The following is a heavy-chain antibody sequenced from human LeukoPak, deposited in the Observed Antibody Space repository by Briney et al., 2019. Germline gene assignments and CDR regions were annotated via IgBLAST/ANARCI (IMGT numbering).Heavy chain of an antibody. V-gene: IGHV3-11*01. D-gene: IGHD2-2*01. CDR1: GFTFSDYY. CDR3: ARGDCISTSCSSGHFAY. Sequence: GGSLRLSCAASGFTFSDYYMTWIRQAPGKGLEWVSYISSSGTTIYYADSVKGRFTISRDNAKNSLYQQMNSLRAEDTAVYYCARGDCISTSCSSGHFAYWGQGTLVTVSS. J-gene: IGHJ4*02. CDR2: ISSSGTTI.